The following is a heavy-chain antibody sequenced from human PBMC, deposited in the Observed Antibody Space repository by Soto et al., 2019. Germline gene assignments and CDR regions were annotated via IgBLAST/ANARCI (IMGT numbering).Heavy chain of an antibody. CDR3: ASRDPGTSVDY. CDR1: CGSFTSNNW. Sequence: SETVSLTCAVSCGSFTSNNWWTWVRQPPGQGLEWIGEIYRTGSTNYNPSLKSRVTISLDKSENQFSLKVTSLTAADTAVYYCASRDPGTSVDYWGQGTLVTVSS. CDR2: IYRTGST. J-gene: IGHJ4*02. D-gene: IGHD1-7*01. V-gene: IGHV4-4*02.